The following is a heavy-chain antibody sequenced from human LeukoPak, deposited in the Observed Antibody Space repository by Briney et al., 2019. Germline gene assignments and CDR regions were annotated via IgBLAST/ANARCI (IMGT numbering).Heavy chain of an antibody. CDR3: ARSSQYSSGWSGDAFDI. V-gene: IGHV1-8*03. D-gene: IGHD6-19*01. CDR1: GHTFTSYD. CDR2: MNPNSGNT. J-gene: IGHJ3*02. Sequence: GASVKVSCKASGHTFTSYDINWVRQATGQGLEWMGWMNPNSGNTGYAQKFQGRVTITRNTSISTAYMELSSLRSEDTAVYYCARSSQYSSGWSGDAFDIWGQGTMVTVSS.